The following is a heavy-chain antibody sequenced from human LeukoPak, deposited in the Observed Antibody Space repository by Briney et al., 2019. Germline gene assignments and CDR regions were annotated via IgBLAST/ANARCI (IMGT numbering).Heavy chain of an antibody. CDR3: ASRGYGDGGPLDY. D-gene: IGHD5-12*01. CDR1: GDYICSYS. CDR2: IYFGGTA. Sequence: PSETLSLTCSLSGDYICSYSRTGIRQSPGKGLEWIGQIYFGGTANYNPTFKSRVTMSGGTSTNRFSLRLSSVTAADTAVYYCASRGYGDGGPLDYWGQGTLVTVSS. J-gene: IGHJ4*02. V-gene: IGHV4-59*08.